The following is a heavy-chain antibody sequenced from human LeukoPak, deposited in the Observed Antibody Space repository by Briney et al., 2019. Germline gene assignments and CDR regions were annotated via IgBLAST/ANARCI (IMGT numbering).Heavy chain of an antibody. CDR2: ITPMFGMA. Sequence: GASVKVSCKASGGRFSDYTITWVRQIPGQGLEWMGRITPMFGMADYAQKFHDRVTITADKSTTTAYMDLSGLRSEDTAGYYCAGGGRDDFNSWFDPWGQGTLVTVSS. V-gene: IGHV1-69*02. J-gene: IGHJ5*02. CDR3: AGGGRDDFNSWFDP. D-gene: IGHD5-24*01. CDR1: GGRFSDYT.